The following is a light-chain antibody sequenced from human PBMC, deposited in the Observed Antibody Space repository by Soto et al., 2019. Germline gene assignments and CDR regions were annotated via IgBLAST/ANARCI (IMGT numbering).Light chain of an antibody. J-gene: IGKJ5*01. V-gene: IGKV1-39*01. CDR2: AAS. Sequence: DIQMTQSPSSLSASVGDKVTITCRASQTISSYLNWYQQKPGKAPNLLIYAASSLRSGVPSKFSGSGPGTDFTLTISSLQPEDSATYYCQQSYSSPSFGQGTRLEIK. CDR1: QTISSY. CDR3: QQSYSSPS.